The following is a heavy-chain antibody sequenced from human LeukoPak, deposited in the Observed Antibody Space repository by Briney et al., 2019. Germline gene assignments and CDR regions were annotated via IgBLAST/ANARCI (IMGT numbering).Heavy chain of an antibody. CDR1: GFTVSSNH. D-gene: IGHD7-27*01. V-gene: IGHV3-66*01. CDR3: ARDGENHYYDY. J-gene: IGHJ4*02. CDR2: IYSGGTI. Sequence: GGSLRLSCAASGFTVSSNHMSWVRQAPGKGLEWVSVIYSGGTIYYADSVKGRFTISRDNSKNTVYLEMNSLRAEDTAVYYCARDGENHYYDYWGQGTLVTVST.